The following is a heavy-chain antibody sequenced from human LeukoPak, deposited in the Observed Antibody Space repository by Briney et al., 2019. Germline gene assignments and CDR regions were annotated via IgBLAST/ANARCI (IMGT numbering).Heavy chain of an antibody. J-gene: IGHJ4*02. CDR1: GFTFSGYW. CDR2: IKQDGGEK. Sequence: GGSLRLSCAASGFTFSGYWMSWVRQAPGKGLEWVANIKQDGGEKYYVDSVKGRFTIYRDNAENSLYLQMNSLRAEDTAVYYCARVRYGDYFDYWGQGTLVTVSS. V-gene: IGHV3-7*05. D-gene: IGHD4-17*01. CDR3: ARVRYGDYFDY.